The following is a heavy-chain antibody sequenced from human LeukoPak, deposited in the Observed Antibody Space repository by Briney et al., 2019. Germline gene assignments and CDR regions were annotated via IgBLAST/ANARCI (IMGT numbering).Heavy chain of an antibody. D-gene: IGHD3-10*01. V-gene: IGHV4-59*08. CDR1: GGSISGSY. J-gene: IGHJ6*03. CDR2: MYNSGSN. CDR3: ERHRLDYYGSGSSPLYYYYMDV. Sequence: PSETLSLTCIVSGGSISGSYWSWIRQPPGNGMEWIAYMYNSGSNNYNPSLKSRVTISIDTSKNQFSLKLSSVTAADTAVYYCERHRLDYYGSGSSPLYYYYMDVWGKGTTVTVSS.